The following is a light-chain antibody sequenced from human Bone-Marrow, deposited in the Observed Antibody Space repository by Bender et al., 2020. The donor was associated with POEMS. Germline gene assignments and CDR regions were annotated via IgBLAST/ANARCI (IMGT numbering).Light chain of an antibody. CDR3: LSYTSTTTPLV. CDR1: SSDVGGYKY. CDR2: DVD. J-gene: IGLJ3*02. Sequence: QSALTQPPSVSGSPGQSITLSCTGTSSDVGGYKYVSWYQQHPGKAPKLLIYDVDIRPSGVSSRFSGSKSDNTASLTISGLQAEDEADYYCLSYTSTTTPLVFGGGTKVTVL. V-gene: IGLV2-14*03.